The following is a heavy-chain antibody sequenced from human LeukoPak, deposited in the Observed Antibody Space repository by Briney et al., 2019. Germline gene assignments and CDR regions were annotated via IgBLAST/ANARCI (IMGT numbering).Heavy chain of an antibody. J-gene: IGHJ4*02. CDR2: ISYDGSNK. CDR3: ARGVSDFNYYGSGTPFRYFDY. D-gene: IGHD3-10*01. Sequence: GGSLRLSCAASGFTFSSYAMHWVRQAPGKGLEWVAVISYDGSNKYYADSVKGRFTISRDNSKNTLYLQMNSLRAEDTAVYYCARGVSDFNYYGSGTPFRYFDYWGQGTLVTVSS. CDR1: GFTFSSYA. V-gene: IGHV3-30*04.